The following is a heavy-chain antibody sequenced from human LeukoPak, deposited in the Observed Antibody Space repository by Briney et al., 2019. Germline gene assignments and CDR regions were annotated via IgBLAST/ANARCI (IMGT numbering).Heavy chain of an antibody. CDR3: AKGPGYSSGWDGD. V-gene: IGHV3-9*01. D-gene: IGHD6-19*01. Sequence: PGGSLRLSCAASGFTFDDYAMHWVRQAPGKGLEWVSGISWNSGSIGYADSVKGRFTISRDNAKNSLYLQMNSLRAEDTALYYCAKGPGYSSGWDGDWCQGTLVTVSS. CDR1: GFTFDDYA. J-gene: IGHJ4*02. CDR2: ISWNSGSI.